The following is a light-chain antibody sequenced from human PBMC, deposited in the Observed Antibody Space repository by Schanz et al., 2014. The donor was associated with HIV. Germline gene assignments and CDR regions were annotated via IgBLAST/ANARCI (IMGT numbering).Light chain of an antibody. J-gene: IGKJ4*01. CDR1: QSVSSY. Sequence: EIVLTQSPATLSLSPGERATLSCRASQSVSSYLAWYQQKPGQAPRLLIYDASTRATDIPARFSGSGSGTEFTLTISSLQSEDFAVYYCQQYGSFLSFGGGTKVEIK. CDR3: QQYGSFLS. CDR2: DAS. V-gene: IGKV3-15*01.